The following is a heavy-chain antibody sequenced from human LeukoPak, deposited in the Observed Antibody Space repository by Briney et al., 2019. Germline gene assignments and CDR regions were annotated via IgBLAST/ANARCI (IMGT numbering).Heavy chain of an antibody. CDR3: ARGIGTTVRGVRVNYFDY. CDR2: IYYNGHT. CDR1: GGSIATYY. D-gene: IGHD3-10*01. Sequence: SETLSLTCTVSGGSIATYYWSWIRQPPGKGLEWIGYIYYNGHTDYNPSLKSRVTISVHTSKNQFSLKLSSVTAADTAVYYCARGIGTTVRGVRVNYFDYWGQGTLVTVSS. J-gene: IGHJ4*02. V-gene: IGHV4-59*12.